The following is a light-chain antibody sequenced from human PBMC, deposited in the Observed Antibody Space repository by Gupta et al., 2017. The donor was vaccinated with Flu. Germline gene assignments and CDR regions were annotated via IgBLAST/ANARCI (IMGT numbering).Light chain of an antibody. J-gene: IGKJ4*01. CDR1: QNIRIY. Sequence: SSSVIRRVTVTCRASQNIRIYLSWYHQKPGKAPKVLIYSASTLQTGVPSGFSGSGSGTDFTLTISSLQAEDFGTYYCLHAYSSPLTFGGGTKVEIK. CDR3: LHAYSSPLT. V-gene: IGKV1-6*01. CDR2: SAS.